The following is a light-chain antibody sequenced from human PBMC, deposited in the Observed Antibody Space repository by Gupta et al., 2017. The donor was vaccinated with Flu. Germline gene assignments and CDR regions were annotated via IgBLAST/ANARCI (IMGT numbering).Light chain of an antibody. V-gene: IGLV2-14*01. CDR3: SSYTSTSTVVV. CDR1: SSDVGRSDS. CDR2: EVS. Sequence: SALTQPASVSGSPGQSITVSCTGTSSDVGRSDSVSWYQQHPGKAPKLLIFEVSNRPSGVSNRFSGSKSGNTASLTISGLQAEEEAYYYCSSYTSTSTVVVFGRGTKLTVL. J-gene: IGLJ2*01.